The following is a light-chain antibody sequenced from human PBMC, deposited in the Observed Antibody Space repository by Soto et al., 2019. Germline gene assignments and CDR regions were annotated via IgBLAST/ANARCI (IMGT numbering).Light chain of an antibody. CDR2: GNS. J-gene: IGLJ2*01. CDR1: SSNIGAGYD. Sequence: QPVLTQPPSVSGAPGQRVTISCTVSSSNIGAGYDVHWYQQLPGTAPKLLIYGNSNRPSGVPDRFSGSKSGTSASLAITGLQAEDEADYYCQSYDSSLSGSDVVFGGGTKLTVL. CDR3: QSYDSSLSGSDVV. V-gene: IGLV1-40*01.